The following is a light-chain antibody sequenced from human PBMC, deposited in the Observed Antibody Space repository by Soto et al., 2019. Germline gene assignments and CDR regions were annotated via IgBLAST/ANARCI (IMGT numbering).Light chain of an antibody. Sequence: EIVLTQSPGTLSLSPGERATLSCRASQSVSSSYLAWYQQKPGQAPRLLIYGASGRATGITDRFSGSGSGTDFTLTISRLEPEDFAVYYCQQYGSSGWTLGQGTQVEIK. V-gene: IGKV3-20*01. CDR1: QSVSSSY. CDR2: GAS. J-gene: IGKJ1*01. CDR3: QQYGSSGWT.